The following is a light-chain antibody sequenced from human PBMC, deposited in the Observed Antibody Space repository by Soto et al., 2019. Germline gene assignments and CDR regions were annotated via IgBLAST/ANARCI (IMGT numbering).Light chain of an antibody. Sequence: QSALTQPASVSGSPGQSITISCTGSSSDVGGYNYVSWYQHHPGKAPKLIIYEVTYRPSGVSNRFSGSKSGYTASLTISGLQAEDEADYYCNSQTSSGIRVFGTGTKVTVL. CDR3: NSQTSSGIRV. J-gene: IGLJ1*01. CDR1: SSDVGGYNY. CDR2: EVT. V-gene: IGLV2-14*01.